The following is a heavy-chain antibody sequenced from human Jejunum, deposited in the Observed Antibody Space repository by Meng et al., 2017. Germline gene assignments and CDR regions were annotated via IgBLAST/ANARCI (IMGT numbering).Heavy chain of an antibody. V-gene: IGHV4-34*01. J-gene: IGHJ6*02. Sequence: SETLSLTCGSYGGSFSAYYWSWLRQTPGKGLEWMGEIKHSGSTTYNPSLKSRVTMSIDTSKNQFSLRLSSVTAADTAVYYCARGRLIVVMTGYYHYTGMDVWGQETTVTVSS. CDR3: ARGRLIVVMTGYYHYTGMDV. CDR2: IKHSGST. D-gene: IGHD3-22*01. CDR1: GGSFSAYY.